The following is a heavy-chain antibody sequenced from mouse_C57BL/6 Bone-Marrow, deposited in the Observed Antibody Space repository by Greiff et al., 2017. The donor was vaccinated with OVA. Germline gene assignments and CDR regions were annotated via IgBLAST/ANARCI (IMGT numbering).Heavy chain of an antibody. V-gene: IGHV1-22*01. CDR3: ARAYYYGSSYEYFDV. J-gene: IGHJ1*03. D-gene: IGHD1-1*01. CDR1: GYTFTDYN. Sequence: DVQLQESGPELVKPGASVKMSCKASGYTFTDYNMHWVKQSHGKSLEWIGYINPNNGGTSYNQKFKGKATLTVDKSSSTAYMELRSLTSEDSAVYYCARAYYYGSSYEYFDVWGTGTTVTVSS. CDR2: INPNNGGT.